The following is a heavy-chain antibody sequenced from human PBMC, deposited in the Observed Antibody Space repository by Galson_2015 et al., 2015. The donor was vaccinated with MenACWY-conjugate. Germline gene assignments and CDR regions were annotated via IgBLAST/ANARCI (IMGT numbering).Heavy chain of an antibody. J-gene: IGHJ4*02. D-gene: IGHD2-2*01. V-gene: IGHV1-18*01. CDR1: GYIFTSYG. Sequence: SVKVSCKASGYIFTSYGIGWVRQAPGQGLEWMGWISAYNGDTDYAQKLQGRVTMTTDTSTSTAYMALWSLRSDDTAVYYCARVSGYCITTSCLRPFDYWGQGTLVTVSS. CDR3: ARVSGYCITTSCLRPFDY. CDR2: ISAYNGDT.